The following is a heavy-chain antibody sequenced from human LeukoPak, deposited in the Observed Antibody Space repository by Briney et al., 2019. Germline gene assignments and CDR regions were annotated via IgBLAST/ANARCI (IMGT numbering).Heavy chain of an antibody. J-gene: IGHJ4*02. CDR1: GGSISSYY. D-gene: IGHD3-22*01. Sequence: SGTLSLTCTVSGGSISSYYWSWIRQPPGKGLEWIGYIYYSGSTNYNPSLKSRVTISVDTSKNQFSLKLSSVTAADTAVYYCARQNYYDPPYYFDYWGQGTLVTVSS. V-gene: IGHV4-59*08. CDR2: IYYSGST. CDR3: ARQNYYDPPYYFDY.